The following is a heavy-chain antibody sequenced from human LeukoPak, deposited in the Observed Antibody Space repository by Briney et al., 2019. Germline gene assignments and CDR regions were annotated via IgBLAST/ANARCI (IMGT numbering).Heavy chain of an antibody. V-gene: IGHV3-7*01. Sequence: GGSLRLSCAASGFTFSGSWMSWVRQAPGKGLEWVASIKRDESAIFYLASVKGRFTISRDNARNLLFLQMNTLRAEDTAVYYCAKVRAPRQYYFDYWGQGTLVTVSS. J-gene: IGHJ4*02. CDR2: IKRDESAI. D-gene: IGHD1-26*01. CDR1: GFTFSGSW. CDR3: AKVRAPRQYYFDY.